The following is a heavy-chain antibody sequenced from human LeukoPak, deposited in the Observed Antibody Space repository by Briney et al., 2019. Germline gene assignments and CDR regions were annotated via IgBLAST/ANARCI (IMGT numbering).Heavy chain of an antibody. V-gene: IGHV3-23*01. D-gene: IGHD4-11*01. CDR1: GFTFSNYA. CDR2: ITAGGETT. CDR3: AKAGDYSYFDY. Sequence: GGSLRLSCAASGFTFSNYAMTWVRQAPGKGLEWLSAITAGGETTHYADSVKGRFTISRDNSKNTLYLQMNSLRAEDTAVYYCAKAGDYSYFDYWGQGTLVTVSS. J-gene: IGHJ4*02.